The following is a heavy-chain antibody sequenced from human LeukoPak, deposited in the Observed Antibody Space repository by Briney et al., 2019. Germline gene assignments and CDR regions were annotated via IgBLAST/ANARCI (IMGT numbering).Heavy chain of an antibody. CDR2: IYHSGST. V-gene: IGHV4-30-2*01. CDR3: ARGSGIYDSSGSTPYYFDY. CDR1: GGSISSGGYS. D-gene: IGHD3-22*01. Sequence: SETLSLTCAVSGGSISSGGYSWSWIRQPPGKGLEWIGYIYHSGSTYYNPSLKSRVTISVGRSKNQFSLKLSSVTAADTAVYYCARGSGIYDSSGSTPYYFDYWGQGTLVTVSS. J-gene: IGHJ4*02.